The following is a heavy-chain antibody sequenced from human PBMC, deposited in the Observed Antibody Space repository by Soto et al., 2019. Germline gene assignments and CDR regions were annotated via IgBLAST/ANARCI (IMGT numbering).Heavy chain of an antibody. CDR2: ISSSSSTI. Sequence: GGSLRLSCAASGFTFSSYSMNWVRQAPGKGLEWFSYISSSSSTIYYAGSVKGRFTISRDNAKYSLYQQMNSLRDEDTAVYYCARNGEDDSSGYYASLGYYYGMDVWGQGT. CDR1: GFTFSSYS. V-gene: IGHV3-48*02. J-gene: IGHJ6*02. CDR3: ARNGEDDSSGYYASLGYYYGMDV. D-gene: IGHD3-22*01.